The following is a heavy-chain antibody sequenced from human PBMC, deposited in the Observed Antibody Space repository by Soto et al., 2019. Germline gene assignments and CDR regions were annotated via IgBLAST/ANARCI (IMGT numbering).Heavy chain of an antibody. D-gene: IGHD6-13*01. Sequence: GASVKVSCKASGYTFTSYYMHWVRQAPGQGLEWMGIINPSGGSTSYAQKFQGRVTMTRDTSTSTVCMELSSLRSEDTAVYYCAREIPNLLGLAAAGSKDYWGQGTLVTVSS. J-gene: IGHJ4*02. CDR2: INPSGGST. CDR1: GYTFTSYY. V-gene: IGHV1-46*01. CDR3: AREIPNLLGLAAAGSKDY.